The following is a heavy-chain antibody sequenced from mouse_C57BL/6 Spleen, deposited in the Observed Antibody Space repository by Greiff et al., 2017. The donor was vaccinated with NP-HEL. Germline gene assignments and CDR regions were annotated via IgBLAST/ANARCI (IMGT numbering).Heavy chain of an antibody. CDR3: TRSTVVADYYAMDY. J-gene: IGHJ4*01. V-gene: IGHV1-15*01. D-gene: IGHD1-1*01. CDR2: IDPETGGT. Sequence: QVQLQQSGAELVRPGASVTLSCKASGYTFTDYEMHWVKQTPVHGLEWIGAIDPETGGTAYNQKFKGKAILTADKSSSTAYMELRSLTSEDSAVYYCTRSTVVADYYAMDYWGQGTSVTVSS. CDR1: GYTFTDYE.